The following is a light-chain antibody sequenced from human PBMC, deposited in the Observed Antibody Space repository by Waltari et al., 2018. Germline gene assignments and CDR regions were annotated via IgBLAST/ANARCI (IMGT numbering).Light chain of an antibody. V-gene: IGKV3-20*01. Sequence: EIVLTHSPATLSFSPVEKATLACRDSQSVSRYLAWYQQNPGQAPRLLIYGASSRATGIPDRLSGIGPGTDVTLTISRLEPEDFAVYYCQQYGSSPYTFGQGTKLEIK. CDR3: QQYGSSPYT. CDR1: QSVSRY. CDR2: GAS. J-gene: IGKJ2*01.